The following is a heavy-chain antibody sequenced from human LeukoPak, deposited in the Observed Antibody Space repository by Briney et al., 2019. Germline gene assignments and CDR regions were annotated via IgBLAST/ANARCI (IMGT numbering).Heavy chain of an antibody. Sequence: AAPVKVSCKASGYTFTSYGISWVRQAPGQGLEWMGWISAYNGNTNYAQKLQGRVTMTTDTSTSTAYMELRSLRSDDTAVCYCARVGIAARPFPFDYWGQGTLVTVSS. D-gene: IGHD6-6*01. CDR2: ISAYNGNT. CDR1: GYTFTSYG. V-gene: IGHV1-18*01. J-gene: IGHJ4*02. CDR3: ARVGIAARPFPFDY.